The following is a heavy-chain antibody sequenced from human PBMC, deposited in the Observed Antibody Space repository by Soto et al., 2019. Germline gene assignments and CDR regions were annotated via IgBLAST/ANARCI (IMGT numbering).Heavy chain of an antibody. D-gene: IGHD5-18*01. CDR3: ARYSFGYADY. Sequence: QVQLVESGGGLAKPGGYLRLYCVASGFTFSDYYMSWIRQAPGKGLEWVSYISGSGKTIYYADSVKGRFTISRDSAKKSLYLQMNSLRAEDTAVYYCARYSFGYADYWGQGSLVTVSS. V-gene: IGHV3-11*01. CDR2: ISGSGKTI. CDR1: GFTFSDYY. J-gene: IGHJ4*02.